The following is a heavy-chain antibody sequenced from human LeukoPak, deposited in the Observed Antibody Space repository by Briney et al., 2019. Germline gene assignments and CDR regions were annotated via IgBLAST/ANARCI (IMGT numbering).Heavy chain of an antibody. Sequence: SVKVSCKASGGTFSSYAISWVRQAPGQGLEWMGGIIPIFGTANYAQKFQGRVTITTDESTSTAYMELSSLRFEDTAVYYCARSDLYTSDRSGRPALGLEYWGPGTLVTVSS. J-gene: IGHJ4*01. D-gene: IGHD6-25*01. CDR3: ARSDLYTSDRSGRPALGLEY. CDR2: IIPIFGTA. V-gene: IGHV1-69*05. CDR1: GGTFSSYA.